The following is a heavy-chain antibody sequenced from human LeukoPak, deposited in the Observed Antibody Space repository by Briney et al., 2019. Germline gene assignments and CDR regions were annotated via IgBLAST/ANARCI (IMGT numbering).Heavy chain of an antibody. D-gene: IGHD1-26*01. J-gene: IGHJ3*02. CDR1: GFTFSSYA. Sequence: GRSLRLSCAASGFTFSSYAMHWVRQAPGKGLEWVAVISYDGSNKYYADSVKGRFTISRDNSKNTLYLQMNSLRAEDTAVYYCAKDLRARWELLSNAFDIWGQGTMVTVSS. V-gene: IGHV3-30*01. CDR2: ISYDGSNK. CDR3: AKDLRARWELLSNAFDI.